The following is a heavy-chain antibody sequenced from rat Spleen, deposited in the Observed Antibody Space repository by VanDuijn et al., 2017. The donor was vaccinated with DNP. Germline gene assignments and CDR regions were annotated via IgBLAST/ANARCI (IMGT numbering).Heavy chain of an antibody. J-gene: IGHJ3*01. CDR1: GFTFSDYY. D-gene: IGHD4-6*01. Sequence: EVQLVESGGGLVQPGRSLKLSCAASGFTFSDYYMAWVRQAPTKGLEWVAYISYDGGSTYYGDSVKGRFTISRANVKSTLYLQMNSLRSEDMATYYCARPWDLGFAYWGQGTLVTVSS. V-gene: IGHV5-22*01. CDR3: ARPWDLGFAY. CDR2: ISYDGGST.